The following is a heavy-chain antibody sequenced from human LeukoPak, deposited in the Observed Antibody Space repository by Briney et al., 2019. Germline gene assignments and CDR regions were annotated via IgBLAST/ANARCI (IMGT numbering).Heavy chain of an antibody. Sequence: GRSLRLSCAASGFTFSSYGMHWVRQAPGKGLEWVAVISYDGSNKYYADSVKGRFTISRDNSKNTLYLQMNSLRAEDTAVYYCAKDPPTKPSWGQGCLLT. CDR1: GFTFSSYG. V-gene: IGHV3-30*18. CDR2: ISYDGSNK. J-gene: IGHJ4*01. CDR3: AKDPPTKPS.